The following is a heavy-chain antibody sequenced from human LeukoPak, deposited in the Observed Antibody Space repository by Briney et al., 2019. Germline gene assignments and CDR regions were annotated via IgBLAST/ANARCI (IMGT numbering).Heavy chain of an antibody. CDR3: AISTSNKDFDY. V-gene: IGHV3-53*05. J-gene: IGHJ4*02. D-gene: IGHD2/OR15-2a*01. CDR2: TDSGGRT. Sequence: PGGSLRLSCAVSEITASNNYMSWVRQAPGKGLECVSVTDSGGRTYHASSVEGRFTISSDSSRKTLYLRMNRLRPEDTALYYCAISTSNKDFDYWGRGTQVTVSA. CDR1: EITASNNY.